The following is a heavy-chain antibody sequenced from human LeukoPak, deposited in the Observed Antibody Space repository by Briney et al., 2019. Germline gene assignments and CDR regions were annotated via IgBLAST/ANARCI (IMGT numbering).Heavy chain of an antibody. D-gene: IGHD5-12*01. CDR1: GVTRRNYL. V-gene: IGHV3-74*01. Sequence: GGSPRLSCAVSGVTRRNYLMPWVREAPVKGLVWVSRISSDGSSTSYADSVKGRFTISRDNAKNTLYLQMNSLRAEDTAVYYCARTAYSDYSLGFWGQGTLVTVSS. CDR2: ISSDGSST. J-gene: IGHJ4*02. CDR3: ARTAYSDYSLGF.